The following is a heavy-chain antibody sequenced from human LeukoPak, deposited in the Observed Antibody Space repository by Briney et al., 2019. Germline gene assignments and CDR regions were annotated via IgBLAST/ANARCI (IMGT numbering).Heavy chain of an antibody. J-gene: IGHJ4*02. Sequence: PSETLSLTCSVSGSSINSHYWSWIRQSPGKGLEWIGYVFNGGCTNYNPSLKSRVTMSLDTSRDQFSLRLSSVTAADTAIYYCASRPADSTWFGVFDYWSQGTLVTVSS. V-gene: IGHV4-59*11. CDR3: ASRPADSTWFGVFDY. CDR2: VFNGGCT. D-gene: IGHD3-10*01. CDR1: GSSINSHY.